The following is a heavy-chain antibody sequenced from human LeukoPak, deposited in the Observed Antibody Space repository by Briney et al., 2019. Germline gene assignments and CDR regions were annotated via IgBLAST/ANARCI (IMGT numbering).Heavy chain of an antibody. J-gene: IGHJ5*02. CDR1: GGSISSYY. V-gene: IGHV4-4*07. Sequence: PSETLSLTCTVSGGSISSYYWSWIRQPAGKGLEWIGRIYTSGSTNYNPSLKSRVTISVDTSKNQFSLKLSSVTAADTAVYYCARAGYSSSWYGYLGDWFDPWGQGTLVTVSS. CDR3: ARAGYSSSWYGYLGDWFDP. CDR2: IYTSGST. D-gene: IGHD6-13*01.